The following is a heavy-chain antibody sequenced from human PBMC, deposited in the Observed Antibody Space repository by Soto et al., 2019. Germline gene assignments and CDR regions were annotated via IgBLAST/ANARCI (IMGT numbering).Heavy chain of an antibody. V-gene: IGHV3-23*01. D-gene: IGHD6-13*01. CDR1: GFTFSSYA. J-gene: IGHJ4*02. Sequence: EVQLLESGGGLVQPGGSLRLSCAASGFTFSSYAMSWVRQAPGKGLEWVSAISGSGGSTYYADSVKGRFTISRDNSKNTLYLQMNSLRAEDTAVYYCAKDRPVQQRLVQGYYFDYWGQGTLVTVSS. CDR2: ISGSGGST. CDR3: AKDRPVQQRLVQGYYFDY.